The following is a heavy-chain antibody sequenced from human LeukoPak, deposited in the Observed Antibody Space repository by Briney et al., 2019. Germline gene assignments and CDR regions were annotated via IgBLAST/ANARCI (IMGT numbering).Heavy chain of an antibody. CDR1: GYTFTSYG. CDR2: ISAYNGNT. Sequence: GASVKVSCKASGYTFTSYGISWVRQAPGQGLEWMGWISAYNGNTNYAQKLQGRVTMTTDTSTSTAYMELSRLRSDDTAVYYCARDIDSSGWKYYFDYWGQGTLVTVSS. CDR3: ARDIDSSGWKYYFDY. V-gene: IGHV1-18*01. D-gene: IGHD6-19*01. J-gene: IGHJ4*02.